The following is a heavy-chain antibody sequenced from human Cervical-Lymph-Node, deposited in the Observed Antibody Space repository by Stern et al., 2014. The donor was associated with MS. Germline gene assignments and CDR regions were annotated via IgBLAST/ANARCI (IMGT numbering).Heavy chain of an antibody. CDR1: GYSFTSHW. D-gene: IGHD3-3*01. V-gene: IGHV5-51*01. CDR2: IFPGDSDT. J-gene: IGHJ6*02. Sequence: EVQLVESGAEVKKPGESLKISCKGSGYSFTSHWSGWVRQMPGKGLEWMGIIFPGDSDTRYSPSFQGQVTISADKSISTAYLQWSSLKASDTAMYYCARRDFWSGYGPFYGMDVWGQGTTVTVSS. CDR3: ARRDFWSGYGPFYGMDV.